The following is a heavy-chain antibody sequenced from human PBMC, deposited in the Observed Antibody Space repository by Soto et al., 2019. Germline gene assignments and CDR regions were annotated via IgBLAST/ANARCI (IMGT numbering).Heavy chain of an antibody. Sequence: SLRLSCAASGFTFSSYAMSWVRQAPGKGLEWVSAISGSGGSAYYADSVKGRFTISRDNSKNTLYLQMKSLRAEDTAVYYCAKDQGRYNWNYAPRPYGMDVWGQGTTVTVSS. V-gene: IGHV3-23*01. CDR1: GFTFSSYA. D-gene: IGHD1-7*01. CDR2: ISGSGGSA. J-gene: IGHJ6*02. CDR3: AKDQGRYNWNYAPRPYGMDV.